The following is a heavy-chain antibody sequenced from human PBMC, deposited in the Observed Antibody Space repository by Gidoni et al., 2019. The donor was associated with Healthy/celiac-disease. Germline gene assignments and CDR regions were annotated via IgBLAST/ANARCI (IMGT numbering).Heavy chain of an antibody. Sequence: EVQLVESGGGLVKPGGSLRLSCAASGFTFSNAWMSWVRQAPGKGLEWVGRIKSKTDGGTTDYAAPVKGRFTISRDDSKNTLYLQMNSLKTEDTAVYYCTHGGPDYSPPDYWGQGTLVTVSS. J-gene: IGHJ4*02. V-gene: IGHV3-15*01. D-gene: IGHD4-4*01. CDR2: IKSKTDGGTT. CDR1: GFTFSNAW. CDR3: THGGPDYSPPDY.